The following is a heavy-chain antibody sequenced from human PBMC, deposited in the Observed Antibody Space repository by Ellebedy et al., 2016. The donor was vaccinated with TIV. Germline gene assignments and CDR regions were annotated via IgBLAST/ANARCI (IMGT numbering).Heavy chain of an antibody. Sequence: GESLKISXAASGFTFSNYWIHWVRQVPGKGLVWVSRINPDGTTTTYADSVKGRFTISRDNAENTLYLQMNNLRAEDTAVYYCARSGYFGGKGYYFDYWGQGTLVTVSS. CDR3: ARSGYFGGKGYYFDY. CDR1: GFTFSNYW. J-gene: IGHJ4*02. CDR2: INPDGTTT. V-gene: IGHV3-74*01. D-gene: IGHD4-23*01.